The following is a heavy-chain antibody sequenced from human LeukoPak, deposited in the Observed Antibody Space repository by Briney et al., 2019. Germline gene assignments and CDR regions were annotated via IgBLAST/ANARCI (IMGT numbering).Heavy chain of an antibody. CDR3: ARANCGGDCYSEVGWFDP. CDR1: GYTFTSYA. V-gene: IGHV1-3*01. Sequence: ASVKVSCKASGYTFTSYAMHWVRQAPGQRLEWMGWINAGNGNTKYSQKFQGRVTITRDTSASTAYMELSSLRSEDTAVYYCARANCGGDCYSEVGWFDPWGQGTLVTVSS. D-gene: IGHD2-21*02. CDR2: INAGNGNT. J-gene: IGHJ5*02.